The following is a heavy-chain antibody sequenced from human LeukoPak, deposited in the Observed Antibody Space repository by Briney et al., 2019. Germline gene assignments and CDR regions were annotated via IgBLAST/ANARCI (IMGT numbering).Heavy chain of an antibody. CDR2: IFYSGST. Sequence: SETLSLTCTVSGGSISSGSYYWGWIRQPPGKGLEWIGSIFYSGSTYYNPSLKSRVTISIDTSKNQFSLKLSSVTAADTAVYYCARTLAVAGLYYFDYWGQGTLVTISS. CDR1: GGSISSGSYY. V-gene: IGHV4-39*01. CDR3: ARTLAVAGLYYFDY. J-gene: IGHJ4*02. D-gene: IGHD6-19*01.